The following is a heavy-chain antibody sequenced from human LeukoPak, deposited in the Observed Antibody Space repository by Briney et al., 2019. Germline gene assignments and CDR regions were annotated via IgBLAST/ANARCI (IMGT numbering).Heavy chain of an antibody. D-gene: IGHD5-18*01. CDR2: ITSKAYGGTT. Sequence: GGSLRLSCTASGFTFGDYAMSWVRQAPGKGLEWVGVITSKAYGGTTEYAASVKGRFTISRDDSKSIAYLQMNSLKTEDTAVYYCTRVSAEIQRQLDESYFDYWGQGTLVTVSS. J-gene: IGHJ4*02. CDR3: TRVSAEIQRQLDESYFDY. V-gene: IGHV3-49*04. CDR1: GFTFGDYA.